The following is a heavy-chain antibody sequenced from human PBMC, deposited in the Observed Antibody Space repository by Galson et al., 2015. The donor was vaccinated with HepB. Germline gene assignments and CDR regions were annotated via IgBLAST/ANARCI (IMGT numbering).Heavy chain of an antibody. CDR1: GYTFTSFA. Sequence: QSGAEVKKPGESLKISCKASGYTFTSFAMHWVRQAPGQRLEWMGWINAGNGNTRYSQKFQGRVTITRDTSASTAYMELSSLRSEDTAMFYCAREDGIKNVDYWGQGTLVTVSS. V-gene: IGHV1-3*01. CDR3: AREDGIKNVDY. J-gene: IGHJ4*02. CDR2: INAGNGNT. D-gene: IGHD1-14*01.